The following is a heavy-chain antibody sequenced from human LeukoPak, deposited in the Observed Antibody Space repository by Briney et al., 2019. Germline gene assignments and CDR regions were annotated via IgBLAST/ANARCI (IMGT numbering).Heavy chain of an antibody. J-gene: IGHJ4*02. V-gene: IGHV4-30-2*01. D-gene: IGHD2-15*01. CDR3: ARVPPYCSGGSCYHRYYFDY. CDR1: GFTFSSYA. Sequence: LRLSCAASGFTFSSYAMSWVRQAPGKGLEWIGYIYHSGSTYYNPSLKSRVTISVDRSKNQFSLKLSSVTAADTAVYYCARVPPYCSGGSCYHRYYFDYWGQGTLVTVSS. CDR2: IYHSGST.